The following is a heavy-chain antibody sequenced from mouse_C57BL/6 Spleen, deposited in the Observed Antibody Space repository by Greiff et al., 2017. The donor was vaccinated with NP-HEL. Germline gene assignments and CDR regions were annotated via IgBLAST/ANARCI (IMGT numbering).Heavy chain of an antibody. V-gene: IGHV1-69*01. CDR2: IDPSDSYT. D-gene: IGHD2-5*01. CDR3: ARDYSNLWFAY. Sequence: QVQLQQPGAELVMPGASVKLSCKASGYTFTSYWMHWVEQRPGQGLEWIGEIDPSDSYTNYNQKFKGKSTLTVDKSSSTAYMQLSSLTSEDSAVYYCARDYSNLWFAYWGQGTLVTVSA. J-gene: IGHJ3*01. CDR1: GYTFTSYW.